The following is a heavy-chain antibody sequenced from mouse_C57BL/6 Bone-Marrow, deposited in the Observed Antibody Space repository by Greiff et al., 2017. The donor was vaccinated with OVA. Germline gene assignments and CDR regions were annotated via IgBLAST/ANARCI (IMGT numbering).Heavy chain of an antibody. D-gene: IGHD1-1*01. Sequence: VQLQQSGAELARPGASVKLSCKASGYTFTSYGISWVKQRTGQGLEWIGEIYPRSGNTYYNEKFKGKATLTADKSSSTAYMELRMLTAEDSAVYFGARWGYYGFAWFAYWGQGTLVTVAA. CDR2: IYPRSGNT. CDR3: ARWGYYGFAWFAY. J-gene: IGHJ3*01. CDR1: GYTFTSYG. V-gene: IGHV1-81*01.